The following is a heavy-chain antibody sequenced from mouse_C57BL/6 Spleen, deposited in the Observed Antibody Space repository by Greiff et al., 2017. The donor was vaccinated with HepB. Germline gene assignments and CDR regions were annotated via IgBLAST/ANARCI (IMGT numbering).Heavy chain of an antibody. J-gene: IGHJ1*03. CDR1: GYTFTSYW. D-gene: IGHD1-1*01. CDR3: ARVDGSSYWYFDV. Sequence: VQLQQSGTELVKPGASVKLSCKASGYTFTSYWMHWVKQRPGQGLEWIGNINPSNGGTNYNEKFKSKATLTVDKSSSKAYMQLSSLTSEDSAVYYCARVDGSSYWYFDVWGTGTTVTVSS. V-gene: IGHV1-53*01. CDR2: INPSNGGT.